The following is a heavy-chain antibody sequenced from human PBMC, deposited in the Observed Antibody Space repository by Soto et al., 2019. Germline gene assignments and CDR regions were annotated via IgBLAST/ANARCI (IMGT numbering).Heavy chain of an antibody. V-gene: IGHV3-7*03. Sequence: GGSLRLSCEVSGFTFSRYWMSWVRQTPGKGLEWVANIKEDESERYYVDSVKGRFTISRDNAKNSVYLQMNTLRAEDTAEYYCARALNPLDILTAYWGQGTLVTVSS. CDR3: ARALNPLDILTAY. D-gene: IGHD3-9*01. CDR2: IKEDESER. J-gene: IGHJ4*02. CDR1: GFTFSRYW.